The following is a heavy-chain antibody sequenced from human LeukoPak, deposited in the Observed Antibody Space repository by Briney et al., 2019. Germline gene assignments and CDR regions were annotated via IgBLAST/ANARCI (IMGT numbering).Heavy chain of an antibody. CDR2: IYPGDSDT. CDR1: GHSFVSHW. Sequence: GESLKISCKASGHSFVSHWIVWVRQMPGKGLEWLGIIYPGDSDTRYSPSFQGQVTISADKSISTAYLQWNSLRASDTAMYYCARRPSYDFWSGYYGVDGLDIWGQGTMVTVSS. D-gene: IGHD3-3*01. J-gene: IGHJ3*02. V-gene: IGHV5-51*01. CDR3: ARRPSYDFWSGYYGVDGLDI.